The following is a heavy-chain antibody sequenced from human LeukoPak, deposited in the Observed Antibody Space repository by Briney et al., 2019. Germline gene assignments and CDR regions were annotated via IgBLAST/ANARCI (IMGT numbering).Heavy chain of an antibody. Sequence: PGRSLRLSCAASGLTFRNYCMHWVRQAPGKGLEWVAVIWYDGSNKYYADSVKGRFTISRDNSKNTLYLQMNSLIGEDTAVYHCAVLYYYDGSGFYSNDVFDIWGQGTMVTVSA. CDR3: AVLYYYDGSGFYSNDVFDI. V-gene: IGHV3-33*03. CDR2: IWYDGSNK. D-gene: IGHD3-22*01. J-gene: IGHJ3*02. CDR1: GLTFRNYC.